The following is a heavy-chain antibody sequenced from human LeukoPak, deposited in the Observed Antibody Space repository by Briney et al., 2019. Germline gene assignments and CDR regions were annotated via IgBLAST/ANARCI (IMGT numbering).Heavy chain of an antibody. Sequence: GGSLRLSCAASGFSVNLNYMSWVRQAPGKGLEWVSVIYSGGSTYYADSVKGRFTISRDNSKNTLYLQMNSLRAEDTAVYYCARDTYYYDSSEGFDPWGQGTLVTVSS. CDR3: ARDTYYYDSSEGFDP. CDR2: IYSGGST. CDR1: GFSVNLNY. V-gene: IGHV3-66*01. J-gene: IGHJ5*02. D-gene: IGHD3-22*01.